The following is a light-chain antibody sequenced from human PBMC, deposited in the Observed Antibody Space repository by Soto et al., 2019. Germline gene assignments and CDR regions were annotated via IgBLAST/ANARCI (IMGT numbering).Light chain of an antibody. CDR1: QSISNY. CDR2: GAS. Sequence: DIQMTQSPSSLSASVGDRITITCRASQSISNYLNWYQQKPGTAPKLLIYGASSLQSGVPSRFSGSGSGTDFTLTINSLHPEDFATYYCQQCYNTPRTFGQGTKVEIK. CDR3: QQCYNTPRT. V-gene: IGKV1-39*01. J-gene: IGKJ1*01.